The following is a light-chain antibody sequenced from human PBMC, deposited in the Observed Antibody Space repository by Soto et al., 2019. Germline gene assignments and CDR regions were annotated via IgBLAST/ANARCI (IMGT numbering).Light chain of an antibody. CDR2: KAS. CDR1: QSINSW. Sequence: DIQMTQSPSTLSASVGDRVIITCRASQSINSWLAWYQQKPGKAPKLLIYKASTLESGVPSRFSGSASGTEFTLTISSLQRDDFATYYCQQYNNYPYTFGQGTELEIK. CDR3: QQYNNYPYT. V-gene: IGKV1-5*03. J-gene: IGKJ2*01.